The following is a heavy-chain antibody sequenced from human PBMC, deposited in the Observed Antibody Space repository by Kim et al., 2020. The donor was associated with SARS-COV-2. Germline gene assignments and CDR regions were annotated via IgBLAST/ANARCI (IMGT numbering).Heavy chain of an antibody. CDR2: VHLSGST. Sequence: SETLSLTCTVSGDSIRSGSYYWNWIRQSTGKGLEWIGRVHLSGSTDYNPSFKSRVTISMDTSKSQFSLKLASVIAADTAVYFCAREVRTLRLAELSSLNWVDPWGQGTLVTVSS. CDR3: AREVRTLRLAELSSLNWVDP. V-gene: IGHV4-61*02. CDR1: GDSIRSGSYY. D-gene: IGHD3-16*02. J-gene: IGHJ5*02.